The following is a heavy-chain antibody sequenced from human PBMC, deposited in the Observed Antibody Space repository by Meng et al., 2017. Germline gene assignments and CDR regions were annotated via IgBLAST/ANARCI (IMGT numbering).Heavy chain of an antibody. CDR2: IYHSGST. CDR1: GYSIGSGYF. V-gene: IGHV4-38-2*01. J-gene: IGHJ4*02. D-gene: IGHD3-3*01. Sequence: SVSLSLTCAVSGYSIGSGYFWGWIRQPPGKGLEWIGSIYHSGSTYYNPSLKSRVTISVDTSKNQFSLKRSSVTAADTAVYYCARGEWFFAAPQNPPDYWGQGTLVTVSS. CDR3: ARGEWFFAAPQNPPDY.